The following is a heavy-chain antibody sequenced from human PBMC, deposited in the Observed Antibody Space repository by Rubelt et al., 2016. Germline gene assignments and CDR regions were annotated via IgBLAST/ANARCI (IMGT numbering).Heavy chain of an antibody. D-gene: IGHD1-1*01. CDR3: ARGGTITQLDAFDI. Sequence: GLEWIAFIFSTGAANYSPSLESRVTISVDTSKRQVSLKLNSVTAADTAVYYCARGGTITQLDAFDIWGQGKMVTVSS. V-gene: IGHV4-59*12. CDR2: IFSTGAA. J-gene: IGHJ3*02.